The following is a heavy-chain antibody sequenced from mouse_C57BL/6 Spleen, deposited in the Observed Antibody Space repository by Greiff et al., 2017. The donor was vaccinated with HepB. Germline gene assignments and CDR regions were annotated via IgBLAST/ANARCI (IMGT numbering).Heavy chain of an antibody. CDR1: GYTFTSYW. CDR2: IDPSDSYT. CDR3: ARRGFDY. V-gene: IGHV1-69*01. Sequence: QVQLQQSGAELVMPGASVKLSCKASGYTFTSYWMHWVKQRPGQGLEWIGEIDPSDSYTNYNQKFKGKSTLTVDKSTSTTCMQLSILTSEDSAVYYCARRGFDYWGQGTTLTVSS. J-gene: IGHJ2*01.